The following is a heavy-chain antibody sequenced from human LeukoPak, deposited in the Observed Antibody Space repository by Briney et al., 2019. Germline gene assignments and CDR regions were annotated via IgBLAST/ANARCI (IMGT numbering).Heavy chain of an antibody. D-gene: IGHD3-10*01. CDR3: ARVGWFGESTHPFDP. Sequence: PSETLSLTCTVSGGSISSGGYYWSWIRQHPGKGLEWIGYIYHSGSTYYNPSLKSRVTISVDRSKNQFSLKLSSVTAADTAVYYCARVGWFGESTHPFDPWGQGTLVTVSS. V-gene: IGHV4-30-2*01. CDR1: GGSISSGGYY. CDR2: IYHSGST. J-gene: IGHJ5*02.